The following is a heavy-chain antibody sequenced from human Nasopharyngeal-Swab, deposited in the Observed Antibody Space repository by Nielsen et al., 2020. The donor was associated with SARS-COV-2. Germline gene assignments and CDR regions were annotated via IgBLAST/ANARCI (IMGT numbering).Heavy chain of an antibody. D-gene: IGHD6-19*01. Sequence: WIRQPPGKGLEWVSYISSSDSTTYYADSVKGRFTISRDNAKNSLYLQMNSLRVEDTGVYYCARADSSGWFFSDWGRGTLVTVLL. CDR2: ISSSDSTT. J-gene: IGHJ4*02. CDR3: ARADSSGWFFSD. V-gene: IGHV3-48*03.